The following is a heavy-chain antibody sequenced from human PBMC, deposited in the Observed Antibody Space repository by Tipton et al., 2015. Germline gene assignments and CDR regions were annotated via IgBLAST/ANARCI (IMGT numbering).Heavy chain of an antibody. CDR1: GFVFSSYG. CDR3: AASLDDSSGYYLGSYYYGMGV. CDR2: ISYDGSNK. J-gene: IGHJ6*02. D-gene: IGHD3-22*01. V-gene: IGHV3-30*03. Sequence: SLRLSCAASGFVFSSYGMHWVRQAPGKGPEWVAVISYDGSNKHYVDSVKGRFTISRDNAKNSLYLQMNSLRAEDTAVYYCAASLDDSSGYYLGSYYYGMGVWGQGTTVTVSS.